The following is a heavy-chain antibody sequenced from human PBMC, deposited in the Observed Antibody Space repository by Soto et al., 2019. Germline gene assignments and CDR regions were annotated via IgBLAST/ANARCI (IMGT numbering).Heavy chain of an antibody. D-gene: IGHD5-12*01. CDR3: ARAPRGFSAYDASPQIDS. CDR1: ESTFSNSG. J-gene: IGHJ4*02. V-gene: IGHV3-30*03. CDR2: ISNDGSDK. Sequence: QVQLVESGGGVVQPGRSLRLSCAASESTFSNSGMHWVRQAPGKGLKWVAVISNDGSDKYYADSVKGRFTISRENSKKTLFLQMNSLRPEDTAVYYCARAPRGFSAYDASPQIDSWGQGTLVTVSS.